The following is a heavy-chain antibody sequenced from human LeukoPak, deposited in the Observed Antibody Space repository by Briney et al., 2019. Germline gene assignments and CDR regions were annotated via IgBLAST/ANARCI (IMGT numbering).Heavy chain of an antibody. V-gene: IGHV4-59*01. CDR3: ARVGGGCSSTSCYLNWFDP. D-gene: IGHD2-2*01. CDR1: GDSINNYY. J-gene: IGHJ5*02. CDR2: IYYSGST. Sequence: SETLSLTCTVSGDSINNYYWSWIRQPPGKGLEWIGYIYYSGSTNYNPSLKSRVTISVDTSKNQFSLKLNSVTAADTAVYYCARVGGGCSSTSCYLNWFDPWGQGTLVTVSS.